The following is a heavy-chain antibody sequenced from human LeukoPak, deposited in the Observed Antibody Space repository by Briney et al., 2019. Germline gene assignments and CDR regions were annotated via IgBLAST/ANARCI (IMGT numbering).Heavy chain of an antibody. CDR1: GFTFSSYE. CDR2: IDNGGTVK. J-gene: IGHJ4*02. D-gene: IGHD5/OR15-5a*01. V-gene: IGHV3-48*03. Sequence: GGSLRLSCAASGFTFSSYEMNWVRQAPGKGLEWVSYIDNGGTVKYYADSVKGRFIISRDNARSLVDLQTNSLRAEDTAIYYCARDPSGLYDFDYWGRGTLVTVSS. CDR3: ARDPSGLYDFDY.